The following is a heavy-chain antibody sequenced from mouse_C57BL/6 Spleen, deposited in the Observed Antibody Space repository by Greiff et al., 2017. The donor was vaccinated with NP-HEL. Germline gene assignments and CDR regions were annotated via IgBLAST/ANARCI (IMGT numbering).Heavy chain of an antibody. CDR2: INPSTGGT. V-gene: IGHV1-42*01. J-gene: IGHJ2*01. CDR3: AREGVVGDFDY. Sequence: EVQLQQSGPELVKPGASVKISCKASGYSFTGYYMNWVKQSPEKSLEWIGEINPSTGGTTYNQKFKAKATLTVDKSSSTAYMQLKSLTSEDSAVYYCAREGVVGDFDYWGQGTTLTVSS. CDR1: GYSFTGYY. D-gene: IGHD1-1*01.